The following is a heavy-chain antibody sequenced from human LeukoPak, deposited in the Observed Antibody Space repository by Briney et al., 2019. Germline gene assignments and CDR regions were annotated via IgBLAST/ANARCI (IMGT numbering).Heavy chain of an antibody. CDR1: GYTFTSYY. Sequence: ASVKVSCKASGYTFTSYYMHWVRQAPGQGLEWMGIVNPSGGSTSYAQKFQGRVTMTRDTSTSTVYLELSSLRSEDTAVYYCARDGVGYYYDSSGSVWFDPWGQGTLVTVSS. V-gene: IGHV1-46*01. J-gene: IGHJ5*02. D-gene: IGHD3-22*01. CDR2: VNPSGGST. CDR3: ARDGVGYYYDSSGSVWFDP.